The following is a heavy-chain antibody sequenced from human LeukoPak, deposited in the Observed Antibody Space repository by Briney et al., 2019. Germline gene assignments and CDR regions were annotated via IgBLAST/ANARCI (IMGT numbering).Heavy chain of an antibody. D-gene: IGHD3-22*01. CDR3: AKDINFEYYDRRAYDL. J-gene: IGHJ4*02. V-gene: IGHV3-33*06. CDR1: GFTFSSYT. CDR2: MWYDATNQ. Sequence: SGGSLRLSCAASGFTFSSYTMRWVRQVPGSGLEWVAVMWYDATNQYYADSVKGRFTISRDNSQNTLYLQMNSLRVEDTAMYFCAKDINFEYYDRRAYDLWGKKTRVPVSS.